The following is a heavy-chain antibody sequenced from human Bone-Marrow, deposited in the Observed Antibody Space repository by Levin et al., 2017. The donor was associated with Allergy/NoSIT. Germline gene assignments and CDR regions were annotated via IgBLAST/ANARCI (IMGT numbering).Heavy chain of an antibody. J-gene: IGHJ4*02. Sequence: GGSLRLSCAASGFTFSDYYMSWIRQAPGKGLEWVSYISSSGSTIYYADSVKGRFTISRDNAKNSLYLQMNSLRAEDTAVYYCAREEACEIWSGHYFDNWGQGTLVTVAS. CDR1: GFTFSDYY. V-gene: IGHV3-11*01. CDR2: ISSSGSTI. D-gene: IGHD3-3*01. CDR3: AREEACEIWSGHYFDN.